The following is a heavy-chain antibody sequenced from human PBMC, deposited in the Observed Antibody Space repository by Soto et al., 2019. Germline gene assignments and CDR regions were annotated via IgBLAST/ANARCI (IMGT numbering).Heavy chain of an antibody. D-gene: IGHD5-18*01. V-gene: IGHV4-59*01. Sequence: QVQLQESGPGLVKPSETLSLTCTVSGGSISSYYWSWIRQPPGKGLEWIGSIYYSGSTNYNPSLKSRVTISVDTSKNPFSLKLSSGAAADTAVYYLARGIPSDIWGQGTMVTVSS. CDR3: ARGIPSDI. CDR1: GGSISSYY. J-gene: IGHJ3*02. CDR2: IYYSGST.